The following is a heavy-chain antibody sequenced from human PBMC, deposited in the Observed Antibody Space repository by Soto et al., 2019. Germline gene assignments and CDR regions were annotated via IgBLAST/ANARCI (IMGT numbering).Heavy chain of an antibody. V-gene: IGHV3-66*01. D-gene: IGHD1-26*01. CDR2: IYISGST. J-gene: IGHJ5*02. CDR1: GFTVSSSY. Sequence: EVQLVESGGGLVQPGGSLRLSCAASGFTVSSSYLYWVRQAPGRGLEWVSSIYISGSTYYADSVQGSFTISRDNSKNTLYLQMNSLRAEDTAVYYCARGKVGTNPNCLDPWGQGTLVTVSS. CDR3: ARGKVGTNPNCLDP.